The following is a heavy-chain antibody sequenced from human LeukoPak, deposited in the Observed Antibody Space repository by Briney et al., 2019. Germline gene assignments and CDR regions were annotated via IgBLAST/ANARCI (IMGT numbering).Heavy chain of an antibody. D-gene: IGHD2-2*01. J-gene: IGHJ5*02. V-gene: IGHV1-46*01. CDR2: INPSGDST. Sequence: GASVKVSCKASGDTFTTYYMHWVRQAPGQGLEWMGIINPSGDSTNYAQKFQGRVTMTRDTSTSTVYMDLSSLRSEDTAVYYCARGSSAAPGQASWFDPWGQGTLVTVSS. CDR3: ARGSSAAPGQASWFDP. CDR1: GDTFTTYY.